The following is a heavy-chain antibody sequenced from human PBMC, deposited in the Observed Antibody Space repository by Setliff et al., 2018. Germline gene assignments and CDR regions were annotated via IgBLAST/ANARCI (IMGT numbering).Heavy chain of an antibody. D-gene: IGHD3-3*01. CDR3: AREYYDFWSGIPNWFDP. J-gene: IGHJ5*02. Sequence: SETLSLTCTVSGGSINNYYWSWIRQPAGKGLEWIGRVYSNVGTNFNPSLKSRVTISVDTSKNQFSLKLSSVTAADTAVYYCAREYYDFWSGIPNWFDPWGQGTLVTVSS. CDR2: VYSNVGT. V-gene: IGHV4-4*07. CDR1: GGSINNYY.